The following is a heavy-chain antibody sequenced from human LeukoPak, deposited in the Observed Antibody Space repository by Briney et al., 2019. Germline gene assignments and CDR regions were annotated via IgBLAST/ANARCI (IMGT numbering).Heavy chain of an antibody. CDR1: GYSFTNYF. D-gene: IGHD3-3*01. Sequence: ASVKVSCKASGYSFTNYFIHWVRQAPGQGPEWMGLIHPSGGTTTYAQKFQGRVTMTRDTSISTAYMELSRLRSDDTAVYYCARYDFWSGYYYWGQGTLVTVSS. CDR2: IHPSGGTT. J-gene: IGHJ4*02. V-gene: IGHV1-2*06. CDR3: ARYDFWSGYYY.